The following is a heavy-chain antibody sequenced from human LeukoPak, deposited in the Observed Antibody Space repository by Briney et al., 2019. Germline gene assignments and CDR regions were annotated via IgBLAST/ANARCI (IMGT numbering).Heavy chain of an antibody. Sequence: TGGSLRLSCAASGFTFSGSWMHWVRQVPGKGLVWVARIDTDGSSTVYADSVKGRFTLSRDNAKSTLYLQMNSLRVEDTAVYYCARGGMGSNGYINYYYYNMDVWGKGTAVTVSS. D-gene: IGHD5-18*01. CDR1: GFTFSGSW. CDR3: ARGGMGSNGYINYYYYNMDV. J-gene: IGHJ6*03. CDR2: IDTDGSST. V-gene: IGHV3-74*01.